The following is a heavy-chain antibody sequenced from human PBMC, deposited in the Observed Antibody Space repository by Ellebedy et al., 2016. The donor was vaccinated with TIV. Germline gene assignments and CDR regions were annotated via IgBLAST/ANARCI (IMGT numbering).Heavy chain of an antibody. CDR1: GFTFSNYY. CDR2: ISPSSTYT. Sequence: GESLKISCAASGFTFSNYYLTLIRQTPEKGLEWVSYISPSSTYTRYADSVQGRFTISSDDAKTSVYLHMHSLRAEDTAVYFCAREGNDYWSGFYDYWGQGILVTVSS. V-gene: IGHV3-11*06. J-gene: IGHJ4*01. CDR3: AREGNDYWSGFYDY. D-gene: IGHD3-3*01.